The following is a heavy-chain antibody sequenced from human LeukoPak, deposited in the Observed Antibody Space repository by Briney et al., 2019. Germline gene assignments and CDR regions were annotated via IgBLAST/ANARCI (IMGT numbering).Heavy chain of an antibody. Sequence: PGGSLRLSCAASGFTFSSYAMSWVRQAPGKGLELVSAIGGSGGSTYYADSVKGRFTISRDNSKNTLYLQMNSLRAEDTAVYYCAKDHGYCSSTSCYADFDYWGQGTLVTVSS. CDR2: IGGSGGST. CDR3: AKDHGYCSSTSCYADFDY. J-gene: IGHJ4*02. V-gene: IGHV3-23*01. CDR1: GFTFSSYA. D-gene: IGHD2-2*03.